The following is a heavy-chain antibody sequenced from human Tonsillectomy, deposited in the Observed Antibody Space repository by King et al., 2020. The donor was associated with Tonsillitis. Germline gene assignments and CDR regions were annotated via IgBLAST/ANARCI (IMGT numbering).Heavy chain of an antibody. D-gene: IGHD3-10*01. CDR1: GGSISSYY. CDR3: ARDRGYGSGYFDY. V-gene: IGHV4-59*01. Sequence: QLQESGPGLVKPSETLSLTCTVSGGSISSYYWYWIRQPPGKGLEWIGYIYYSGSTNYNPSLKSRVTISVDTSKNQFSLKLSSVTAADTAVYYCARDRGYGSGYFDYWGQGTLVTVSS. J-gene: IGHJ4*02. CDR2: IYYSGST.